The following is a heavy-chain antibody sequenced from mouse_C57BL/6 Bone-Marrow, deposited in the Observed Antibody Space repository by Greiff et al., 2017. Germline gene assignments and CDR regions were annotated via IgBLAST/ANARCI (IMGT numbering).Heavy chain of an antibody. CDR2: FYPGSGSI. J-gene: IGHJ2*01. D-gene: IGHD1-1*01. V-gene: IGHV1-62-2*01. CDR1: GYTFTEYT. Sequence: VQGVESGAELVKPGASVKLSCTASGYTFTEYTIHWVKQRSGPGLEWIGWFYPGSGSIKYNEKFKDKATLTADKSSSTVYMELSRLTSEDSAVYFCARQSTTVVGFDYWGQGTTLTVSS. CDR3: ARQSTTVVGFDY.